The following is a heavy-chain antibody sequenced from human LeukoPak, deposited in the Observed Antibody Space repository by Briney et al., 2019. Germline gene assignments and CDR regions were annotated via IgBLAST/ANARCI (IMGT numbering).Heavy chain of an antibody. CDR1: GGTFISYA. Sequence: GASVKVSCKASGGTFISYAISWVRQAPGQGLEWMGRIIPIFGTTNYAQKFQGRVTITTDESTSTAYMELSSLRSEDTAVYYCARTRWELTGAFDIWGQGTMVTVSS. CDR2: IIPIFGTT. V-gene: IGHV1-69*05. J-gene: IGHJ3*02. CDR3: ARTRWELTGAFDI. D-gene: IGHD1-26*01.